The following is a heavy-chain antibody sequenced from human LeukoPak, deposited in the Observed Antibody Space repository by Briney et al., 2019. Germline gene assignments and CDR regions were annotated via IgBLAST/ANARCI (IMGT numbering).Heavy chain of an antibody. CDR2: ISYDGSNK. J-gene: IGHJ6*02. CDR1: GFTFSSYG. CDR3: AKDTRRNWPVGAQRAYYYGMDV. V-gene: IGHV3-30*18. D-gene: IGHD1-26*01. Sequence: GRSLRLSCAASGFTFSSYGMHWVRQAPGKGLEWVAVISYDGSNKYYADSVKGRFTISRDNSKNTLYLQMNSLRAEDTAVYYCAKDTRRNWPVGAQRAYYYGMDVWGQGTTVTVSS.